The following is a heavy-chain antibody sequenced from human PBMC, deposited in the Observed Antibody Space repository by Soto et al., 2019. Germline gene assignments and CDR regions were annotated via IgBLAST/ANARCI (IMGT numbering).Heavy chain of an antibody. J-gene: IGHJ5*02. CDR1: GFTVSSDY. CDR2: IYPGGST. CDR3: ARDDGANPALFDP. Sequence: EVQLVESGGGLIQPGGSLRLSCAASGFTVSSDYMSWVRQAPGKGLEWVSVIYPGGSTYYADSVKGRFTFSRDNSKNTLYLQMNSRRAEDTAVYYCARDDGANPALFDPGGQGTLVTVSS. D-gene: IGHD2-15*01. V-gene: IGHV3-53*01.